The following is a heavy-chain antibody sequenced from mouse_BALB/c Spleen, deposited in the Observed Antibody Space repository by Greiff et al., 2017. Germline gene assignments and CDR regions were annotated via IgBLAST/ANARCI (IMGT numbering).Heavy chain of an antibody. CDR1: GFTFSSYT. CDR3: ARGGWFAY. V-gene: IGHV5-12-2*01. Sequence: EVHLVESGGGLVQPGGSLKLSCAASGFTFSSYTMSWVRQTPEKRLEWVAYISNGGGSTYYPDTVKGRFTISRDNAKNTLYLQMSSLKSEDTAMYYCARGGWFAYWGQGTLVTVSA. CDR2: ISNGGGST. J-gene: IGHJ3*01.